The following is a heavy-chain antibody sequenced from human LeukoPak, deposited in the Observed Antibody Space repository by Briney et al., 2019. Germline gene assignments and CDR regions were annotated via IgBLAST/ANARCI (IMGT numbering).Heavy chain of an antibody. CDR1: GGSISSSSYY. V-gene: IGHV4-39*07. J-gene: IGHJ3*01. Sequence: PSETLSLTCTVSGGSISSSSYYWGWIRQSPAKGLEWIGSIYHSGSTYYNPSLKNRITISVDTSTNQFSLKLSSVTASDTAMYYCARDVHIYGNAFGVWGQGTMVTVSS. CDR3: ARDVHIYGNAFGV. CDR2: IYHSGST. D-gene: IGHD1-1*01.